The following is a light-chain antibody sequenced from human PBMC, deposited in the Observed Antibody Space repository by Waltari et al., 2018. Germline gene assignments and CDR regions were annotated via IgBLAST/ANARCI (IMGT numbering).Light chain of an antibody. CDR1: QSISNY. Sequence: DIQMTQSPSSLSASVGDRVTITCRASQSISNYLNWYQQKPGKAPELLIYAASSLQSGVPSKFSCSGSGTDFTLTISSLQPEDSATYYCQQSYSTPLTFGGGTKVEIK. V-gene: IGKV1-39*01. CDR3: QQSYSTPLT. J-gene: IGKJ4*01. CDR2: AAS.